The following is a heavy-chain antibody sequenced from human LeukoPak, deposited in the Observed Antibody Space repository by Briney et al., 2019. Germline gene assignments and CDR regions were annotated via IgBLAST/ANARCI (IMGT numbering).Heavy chain of an antibody. CDR1: GFTFSSYI. D-gene: IGHD3-22*01. V-gene: IGHV3-23*01. CDR3: AKDSSGYYSPIDY. Sequence: PGGSLRLSCAASGFTFSSYIMTWVRQAPGKGLEWVSGITGSGDITYYADSVKGRFTISRDNSKNTLYLQMNSLRAEDTAVYYCAKDSSGYYSPIDYWGQGTLVTVSS. CDR2: ITGSGDIT. J-gene: IGHJ4*02.